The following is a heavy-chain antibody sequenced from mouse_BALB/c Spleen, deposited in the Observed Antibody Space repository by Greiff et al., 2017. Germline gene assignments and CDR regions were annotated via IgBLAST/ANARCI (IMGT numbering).Heavy chain of an antibody. V-gene: IGHV1S81*02. CDR2: INPSNGRT. J-gene: IGHJ4*01. Sequence: QVQLQQPGAELVKPGASVKLSCKASGYTFTSYWMHWVKQRPGQGLEWIGEINPSNGRTNYNEKFKSKATLTVDKSSSTAYMQLSSLTSEDSAVYYCARSLSLDYWGQGTSVTVSS. CDR3: ARSLSLDY. D-gene: IGHD6-1*01. CDR1: GYTFTSYW.